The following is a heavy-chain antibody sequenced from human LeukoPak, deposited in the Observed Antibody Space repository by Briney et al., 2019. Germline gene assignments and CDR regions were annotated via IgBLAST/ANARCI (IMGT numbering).Heavy chain of an antibody. CDR1: GGSISSYY. Sequence: PSETLSLTCTVSGGSISSYYWSWIRQPAGKGLEWIGRIYTSGSTNYNPSLKSRVTISVDTSKDQFSLKLSSATAADTAIYYCARVWSYYWYFDLWGRGTLVTVSS. V-gene: IGHV4-4*07. CDR2: IYTSGST. CDR3: ARVWSYYWYFDL. J-gene: IGHJ2*01. D-gene: IGHD1-26*01.